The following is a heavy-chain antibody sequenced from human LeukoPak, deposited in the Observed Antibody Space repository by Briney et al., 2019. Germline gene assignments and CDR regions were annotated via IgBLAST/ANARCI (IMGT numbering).Heavy chain of an antibody. V-gene: IGHV5-51*01. D-gene: IGHD3-10*01. J-gene: IGHJ4*02. CDR1: GYSFTSYW. CDR3: ARSYYYGSGSYLYYFDY. Sequence: ESLKISCKGSGYSFTSYWIGWVRQMPGKGLEWMGIIYPGDSDTRYSPSFQGQVTISADKSISTAYLQWSSLKASDTAMYYCARSYYYGSGSYLYYFDYWGQGTLVTVSS. CDR2: IYPGDSDT.